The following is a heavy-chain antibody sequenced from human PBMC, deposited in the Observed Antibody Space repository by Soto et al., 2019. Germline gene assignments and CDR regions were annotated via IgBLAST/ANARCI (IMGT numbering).Heavy chain of an antibody. CDR1: GDSVSSNSAA. CDR3: ARGLNYSASGRPSSGMDV. D-gene: IGHD3-10*01. CDR2: TYYRSKWYN. J-gene: IGHJ6*02. V-gene: IGHV6-1*01. Sequence: SQTLSLTCAISGDSVSSNSAAWNWIRQSPSRGLEWLGRTYYRSKWYNDSAVSVESRITINPDPSKNQFALQLNSVTSDDTTIYYYARGLNYSASGRPSSGMDVWGQGTTVTVSS.